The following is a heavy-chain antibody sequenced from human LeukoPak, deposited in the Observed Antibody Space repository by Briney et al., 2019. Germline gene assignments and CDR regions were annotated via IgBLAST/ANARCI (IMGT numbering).Heavy chain of an antibody. CDR1: GFTFSSYE. Sequence: GGSLRLSCAASGFTFSSYEMNWVRQAPGKGLEWVSYISGIGSTIYYADSVKGRFTISRDNAKNSLYLQMHSLRAEDTAVYYCARYPSRYCTGTSCYLVHWGQGALVTVSS. D-gene: IGHD2-2*01. CDR3: ARYPSRYCTGTSCYLVH. J-gene: IGHJ5*02. CDR2: ISGIGSTI. V-gene: IGHV3-48*03.